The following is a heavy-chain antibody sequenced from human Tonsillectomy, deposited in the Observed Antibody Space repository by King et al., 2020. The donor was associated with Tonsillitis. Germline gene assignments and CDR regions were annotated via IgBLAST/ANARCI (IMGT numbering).Heavy chain of an antibody. D-gene: IGHD4-17*01. Sequence: QLQESGPGLVKPSETLSLTCTVSGGSISPYYWSWIRQPPGKGLEWIGYIYYIGSTSYNPSLGSRVTMSLDASKNQFSLRLSFVTAAHTAVYYCARLRDAFDIWGHGTMVTVSS. J-gene: IGHJ3*02. CDR3: ARLRDAFDI. CDR2: IYYIGST. V-gene: IGHV4-59*12. CDR1: GGSISPYY.